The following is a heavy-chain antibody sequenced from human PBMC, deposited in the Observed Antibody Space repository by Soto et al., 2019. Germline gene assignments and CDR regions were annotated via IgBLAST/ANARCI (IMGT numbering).Heavy chain of an antibody. CDR1: GGSISSYY. CDR3: ARLGSPNKLIDGNNWFDP. D-gene: IGHD2-15*01. J-gene: IGHJ5*02. Sequence: QVQLQESGPGLVKPSETLSLTCTVSGGSISSYYWSWIRQPPGKGLEWIGYIYYSGSTNYNPSLKSRVTISVDTSKNQFSLKLSSVTAADTAVYYCARLGSPNKLIDGNNWFDPWGQGTLVTVSS. CDR2: IYYSGST. V-gene: IGHV4-59*01.